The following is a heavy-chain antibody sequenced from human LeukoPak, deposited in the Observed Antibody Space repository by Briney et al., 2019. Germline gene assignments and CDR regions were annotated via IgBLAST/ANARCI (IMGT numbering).Heavy chain of an antibody. CDR2: INPNSGGT. CDR1: GYTFTGYY. V-gene: IGHV1-2*02. D-gene: IGHD1-26*01. Sequence: ASVKVSCKASGYTFTGYYMHWVRQAPGQGLEWMGWINPNSGGTNYAQKFQGRVTMTRDTSISTAYMELSRLRSDDTAVYYCARDDYSGSYGDYWGQGTLVTVSS. J-gene: IGHJ4*02. CDR3: ARDDYSGSYGDY.